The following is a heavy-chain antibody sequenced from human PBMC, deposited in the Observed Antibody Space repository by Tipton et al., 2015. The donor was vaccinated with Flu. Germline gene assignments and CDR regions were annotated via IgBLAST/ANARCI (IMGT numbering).Heavy chain of an antibody. CDR3: VRDGSYSSSSGAPDY. V-gene: IGHV4-38-2*02. J-gene: IGHJ4*02. Sequence: TLSLTCSVSGASFGSGYYWGWIRQPPEKGLEWIASIHHSGVTYYNPSLQSRITISVDTSKNQFSLKLSSVTAADTAIYYCVRDGSYSSSSGAPDYWGQGTLVTVSS. D-gene: IGHD2-2*01. CDR2: IHHSGVT. CDR1: GASFGSGYY.